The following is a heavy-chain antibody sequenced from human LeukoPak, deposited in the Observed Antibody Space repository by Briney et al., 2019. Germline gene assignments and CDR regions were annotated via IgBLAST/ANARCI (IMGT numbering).Heavy chain of an antibody. CDR1: GFTFSSYG. CDR2: IRYDGSNK. J-gene: IGHJ4*02. D-gene: IGHD3-3*01. V-gene: IGHV3-30*02. CDR3: ARVDDFWSGLNY. Sequence: GGSLRLSCAASGFTFSSYGMHWVRQAPGKGLEWVAFIRYDGSNKYYADSVKGRFTISRDNSKNTLYLQMNSLRAEDTAVYYCARVDDFWSGLNYWGQGTLVTVSS.